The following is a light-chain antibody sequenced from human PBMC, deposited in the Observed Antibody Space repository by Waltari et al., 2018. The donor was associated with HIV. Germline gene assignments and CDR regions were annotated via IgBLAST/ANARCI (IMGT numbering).Light chain of an antibody. CDR3: SSYAGSSMSYA. Sequence: QSALTQPPSASGSPGQSVSIPCTGASSDVGPFTYVSWYQQHPGKAPKLLIYDVTKRPSGVPDRFSGSKSGNTASLTVSGLQAEDEAHYYCSSYAGSSMSYAFGTGTKVTVL. CDR1: SSDVGPFTY. CDR2: DVT. V-gene: IGLV2-8*01. J-gene: IGLJ1*01.